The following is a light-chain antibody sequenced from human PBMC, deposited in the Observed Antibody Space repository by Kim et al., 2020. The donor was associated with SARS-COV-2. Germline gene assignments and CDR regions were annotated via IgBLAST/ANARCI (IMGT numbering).Light chain of an antibody. J-gene: IGKJ4*01. V-gene: IGKV1-39*01. CDR2: AAS. Sequence: ASVGDRVTINCRASQSISSYLNGYQQKPGKAPKRLIYAASSLQSGVPSRFSGSGSGTDFTLTISSLQPEDFATYYCQQSYSTPLTFGGGTKVDIK. CDR3: QQSYSTPLT. CDR1: QSISSY.